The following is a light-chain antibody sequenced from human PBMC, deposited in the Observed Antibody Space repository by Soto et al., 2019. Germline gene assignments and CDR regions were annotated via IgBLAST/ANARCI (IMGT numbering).Light chain of an antibody. Sequence: QSVLTQPASVSGSPGQSITISCTGTGSDVGGYNYVSWYQQHPGKAPKVMIYDVSKRPSGISNRFSGSKSGNTASLTISGLQIADEADYYCSSYTSGSTRVVFGGGTTLTVL. CDR3: SSYTSGSTRVV. V-gene: IGLV2-14*03. CDR2: DVS. J-gene: IGLJ2*01. CDR1: GSDVGGYNY.